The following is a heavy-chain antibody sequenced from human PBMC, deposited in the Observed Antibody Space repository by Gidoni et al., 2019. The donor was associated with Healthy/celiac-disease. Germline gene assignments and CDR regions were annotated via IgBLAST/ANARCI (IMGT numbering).Heavy chain of an antibody. D-gene: IGHD3-10*01. CDR1: GGSFSGYY. CDR3: ARAPKSYGSGSYRWFDP. J-gene: IGHJ5*02. CDR2: INHSGST. Sequence: QVQLQQWGAGLLKPSETLSLTCAVYGGSFSGYYWSWIRQPPGKGLEWIGEINHSGSTNYNPSLKSRVTISVDTSKNQFSLKLSSVTAADTAVYYCARAPKSYGSGSYRWFDPWGQGTLVTVSS. V-gene: IGHV4-34*01.